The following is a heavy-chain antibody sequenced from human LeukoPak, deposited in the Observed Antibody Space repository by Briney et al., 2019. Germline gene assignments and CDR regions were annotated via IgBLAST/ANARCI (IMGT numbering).Heavy chain of an antibody. CDR2: INPNSGGT. CDR3: ARGSYCSSTSCYMSYYYCGMDV. J-gene: IGHJ6*02. Sequence: GASVKVSCKASGYTFTGYYMHWVRQAPGQGLEWMGWINPNSGGTNYAQKFQGRVTMTRDTSISTAYMELSRLRSDDTAVYYCARGSYCSSTSCYMSYYYCGMDVWGQGTTVTVSS. V-gene: IGHV1-2*02. CDR1: GYTFTGYY. D-gene: IGHD2-2*02.